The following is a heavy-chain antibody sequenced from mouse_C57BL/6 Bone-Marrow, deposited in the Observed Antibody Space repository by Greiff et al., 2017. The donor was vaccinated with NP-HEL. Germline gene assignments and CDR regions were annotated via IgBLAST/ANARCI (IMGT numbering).Heavy chain of an antibody. CDR2: INPSSGYT. V-gene: IGHV1-7*01. Sequence: VQLQQSGAELVKPGASVKLSCKASGYTFTSYWMHWVKQRPGQGLEWIGYINPSSGYTKYNQKFKGKATLTVDKSSSTAYMQLSSLTYEDSAVYYCARGYSKYGYFDVWGTGTTVTVSS. CDR3: ARGYSKYGYFDV. CDR1: GYTFTSYW. D-gene: IGHD2-5*01. J-gene: IGHJ1*03.